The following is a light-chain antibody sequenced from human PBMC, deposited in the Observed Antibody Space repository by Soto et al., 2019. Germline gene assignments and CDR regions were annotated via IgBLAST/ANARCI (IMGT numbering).Light chain of an antibody. CDR2: DVS. V-gene: IGLV2-11*01. CDR1: SSDVGRYDY. J-gene: IGLJ2*01. CDR3: AAWDDSLNGHVV. Sequence: QSALTQPRSVSGSPGQSVTISCTGTSSDVGRYDYVSWYQQHPGKAPKLIIYDVSERPSGVPDRFSGSKFGNTASLTISGLQAEDEADYYCAAWDDSLNGHVVFGGGTKLTVL.